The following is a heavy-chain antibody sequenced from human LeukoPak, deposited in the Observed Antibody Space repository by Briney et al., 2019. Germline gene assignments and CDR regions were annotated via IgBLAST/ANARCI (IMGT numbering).Heavy chain of an antibody. J-gene: IGHJ6*03. CDR3: AKGTISYYYMDV. Sequence: GGSLRLSCAASGFTFSSYAMSWVRQAPGKGLEWVSAISGSGGSTYYADSVKGRFTISRDNSKKTLYLQMNSLRAEDTAVYYCAKGTISYYYMDVWGKGTTVTVSS. CDR2: ISGSGGST. V-gene: IGHV3-23*01. D-gene: IGHD3-3*01. CDR1: GFTFSSYA.